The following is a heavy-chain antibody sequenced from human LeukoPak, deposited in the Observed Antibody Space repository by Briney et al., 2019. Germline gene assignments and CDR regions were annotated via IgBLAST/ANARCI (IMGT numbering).Heavy chain of an antibody. D-gene: IGHD3-16*01. Sequence: ASVKVSCKTSGYAFTTYGISWVRQAPGQGLEWLGWINLYNRNTNHAQKFQGRVTMTTVTSTSTAYMELGSLRSDDTAVYYCARSLGGYFDYWGQGTLVTVSS. CDR3: ARSLGGYFDY. V-gene: IGHV1-18*01. CDR2: INLYNRNT. J-gene: IGHJ4*02. CDR1: GYAFTTYG.